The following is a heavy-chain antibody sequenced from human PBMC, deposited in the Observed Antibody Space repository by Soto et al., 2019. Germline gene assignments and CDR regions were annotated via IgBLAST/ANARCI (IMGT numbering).Heavy chain of an antibody. CDR3: ARATTVTSGNFDY. V-gene: IGHV4-31*03. CDR2: IYYSGST. Sequence: SETLSLTCTVSSGSISSGGYYWSWIRQHPGKGLEWIGYIYYSGSTYYNPSLKSRVTISVDTSKNQFSLKLSSVTAADTAVYYCARATTVTSGNFDYWGQRTLVTVSS. D-gene: IGHD4-17*01. J-gene: IGHJ4*02. CDR1: SGSISSGGYY.